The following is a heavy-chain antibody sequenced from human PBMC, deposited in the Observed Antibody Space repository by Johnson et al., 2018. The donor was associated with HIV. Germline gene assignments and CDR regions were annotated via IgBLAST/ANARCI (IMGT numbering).Heavy chain of an antibody. Sequence: VQLVESGGGVVQPGRSLRLACVASGFTFNRYGLHWVRQAPGKGLEWVANIKQDGSEKYYVDSVKGRFTISRDNAKNSLYLQMNSLRAEDTAVYYCARDHRAYCGGDCYSDAFDIWGQVTMVTVSS. D-gene: IGHD2-21*02. CDR1: GFTFNRYG. J-gene: IGHJ3*02. V-gene: IGHV3-7*01. CDR3: ARDHRAYCGGDCYSDAFDI. CDR2: IKQDGSEK.